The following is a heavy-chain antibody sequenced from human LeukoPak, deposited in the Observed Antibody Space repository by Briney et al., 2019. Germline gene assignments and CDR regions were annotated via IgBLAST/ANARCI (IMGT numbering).Heavy chain of an antibody. Sequence: PGGSLRLSCAASGFTFSDYMMNWVRQAPGKGLEWASYTTSSSSYIYYADSVKGRFTISRDNARNSLYLQMDSLRAEDTAVYYCARLMSSSYHCLDLWGQGTLVTVSS. CDR3: ARLMSSSYHCLDL. V-gene: IGHV3-21*01. CDR2: TTSSSSYI. J-gene: IGHJ5*02. CDR1: GFTFSDYM. D-gene: IGHD6-6*01.